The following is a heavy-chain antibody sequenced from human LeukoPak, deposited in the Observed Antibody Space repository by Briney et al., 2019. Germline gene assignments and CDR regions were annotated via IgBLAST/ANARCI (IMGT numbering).Heavy chain of an antibody. V-gene: IGHV4-34*01. CDR3: ARKIIVVVPAANNYGMDV. J-gene: IGHJ6*02. Sequence: SETLSLTCAVYGGSFSGYYWSWIRQPPGKGLEWIGEINHSGSTNYNPPLKSRVTISVDTSKNQFSLKLSSVTAADTAVYYCARKIIVVVPAANNYGMDVWGQGTTVTVSS. CDR2: INHSGST. CDR1: GGSFSGYY. D-gene: IGHD2-2*01.